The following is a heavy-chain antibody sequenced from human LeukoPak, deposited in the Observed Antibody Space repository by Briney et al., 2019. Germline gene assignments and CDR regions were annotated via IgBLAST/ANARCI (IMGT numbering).Heavy chain of an antibody. CDR2: INHSGST. Sequence: SETLSLTCAVYGVSFSGYYWSWIRQPPGKGLEWIGEINHSGSTNYNPSLKSRVTISVDTSKNQFSLKLSSVTAADTAVYYCARGRRITMIVVVIGHHAFDIWGQGTMVTVSS. J-gene: IGHJ3*02. CDR1: GVSFSGYY. V-gene: IGHV4-34*01. CDR3: ARGRRITMIVVVIGHHAFDI. D-gene: IGHD3-22*01.